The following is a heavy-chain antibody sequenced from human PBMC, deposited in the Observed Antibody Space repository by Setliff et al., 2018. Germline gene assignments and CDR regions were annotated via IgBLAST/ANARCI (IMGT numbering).Heavy chain of an antibody. D-gene: IGHD6-6*01. V-gene: IGHV1-69*06. Sequence: SVKVSCKASGGIFNSFSITWVRQAPGQGLEWMGRIIPLFETMNYVEKFQGRVTITADKSTSTAYMELSRLTSEDTAVYYCALEYSNSSPTVYYYMDVWGKGTTVTVSS. J-gene: IGHJ6*03. CDR1: GGIFNSFS. CDR3: ALEYSNSSPTVYYYMDV. CDR2: IIPLFETM.